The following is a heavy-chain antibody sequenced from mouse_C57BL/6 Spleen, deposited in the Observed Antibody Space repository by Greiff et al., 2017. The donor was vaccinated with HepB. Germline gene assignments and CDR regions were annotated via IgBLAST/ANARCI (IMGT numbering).Heavy chain of an antibody. D-gene: IGHD1-1*01. J-gene: IGHJ3*01. Sequence: QVQLQQPGAELVKPGASVKMSCKASGYTFTSYWITWVKQRPGQGLEWIGDIYPGSGSTNYNEKFKSKATLTVDKSSSTAYMKLSSLTSEDSAVYYCARSDYYGSSFAYWGQGTLVTVSA. CDR2: IYPGSGST. V-gene: IGHV1-55*01. CDR3: ARSDYYGSSFAY. CDR1: GYTFTSYW.